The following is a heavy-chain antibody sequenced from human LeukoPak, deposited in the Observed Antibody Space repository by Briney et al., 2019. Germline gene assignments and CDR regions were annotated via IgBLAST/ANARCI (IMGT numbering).Heavy chain of an antibody. CDR3: AKDEHYYDSSGAY. D-gene: IGHD3-22*01. V-gene: IGHV3-43*02. CDR2: ISGDGGST. CDR1: GFTFDDYA. J-gene: IGHJ4*02. Sequence: GGSLRLSCAASGFTFDDYAMHWVRQASGKDLEWVSLISGDGGSTYYADSVKGRFTISRDNSKNSLYLQMNSLRTEDTALYYCAKDEHYYDSSGAYWGQGTLVTVSS.